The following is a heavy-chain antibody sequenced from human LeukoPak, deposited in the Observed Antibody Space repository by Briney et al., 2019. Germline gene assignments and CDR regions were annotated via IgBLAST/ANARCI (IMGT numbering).Heavy chain of an antibody. V-gene: IGHV3-23*01. Sequence: TGGSLRLSCAASGFTFSSYAMSWVRQAPGKGLEWVSAISGSGGGTYYADSVKGRFTISRDNSKNTLYLQMNSLRAEDTAVYYCAKGTFTMVRGGIDYWGQGTLVTVSS. CDR2: ISGSGGGT. CDR3: AKGTFTMVRGGIDY. D-gene: IGHD3-10*01. J-gene: IGHJ4*02. CDR1: GFTFSSYA.